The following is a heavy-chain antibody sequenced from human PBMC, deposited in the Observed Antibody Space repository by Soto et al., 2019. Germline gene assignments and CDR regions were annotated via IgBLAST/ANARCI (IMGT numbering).Heavy chain of an antibody. CDR1: GYTFSSYG. CDR3: ARDRVYSSSWTYYYYGMDV. D-gene: IGHD6-13*01. J-gene: IGHJ6*02. Sequence: ASVKVSCKASGYTFSSYGISWVRQAPGQGLEWMGWISGYNGDANSAQKFRGRVTMTTDKSTNTAYLGLRSLSFDDTAVYYCARDRVYSSSWTYYYYGMDVWGQGTTVT. CDR2: ISGYNGDA. V-gene: IGHV1-18*01.